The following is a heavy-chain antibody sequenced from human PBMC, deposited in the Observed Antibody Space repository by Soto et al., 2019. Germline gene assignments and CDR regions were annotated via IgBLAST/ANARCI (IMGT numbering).Heavy chain of an antibody. Sequence: QVQLVESGGGLVKPGGSLRLSCAVSGFTFSDYYMTWIRQAPGKGLEWVSYISSSTSNTNYADSVKGRFTISRDNAKNYQFLQMNSLRAEDTAVYYCATGRGAAADYFDFWGQGTLVTDSS. CDR2: ISSSTSNT. J-gene: IGHJ4*02. V-gene: IGHV3-11*05. CDR1: GFTFSDYY. D-gene: IGHD6-13*01. CDR3: ATGRGAAADYFDF.